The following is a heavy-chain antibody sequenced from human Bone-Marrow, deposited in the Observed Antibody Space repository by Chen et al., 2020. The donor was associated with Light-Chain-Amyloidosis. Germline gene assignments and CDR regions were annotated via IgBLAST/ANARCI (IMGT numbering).Heavy chain of an antibody. CDR1: GYTFPNYW. CDR3: ARRRDGYNFDY. CDR2: IYPDDSDA. J-gene: IGHJ4*02. Sequence: EVQLEQXGPXVKKPGESLKISCKGSGYTFPNYWIGWVRQMPGKGLEWMGVIYPDDSDARYSPSFEGQVTISADKSITTAXLQWRSLKASDTAMYYCARRRDGYNFDYWGQGTLVTVSS. V-gene: IGHV5-51*01. D-gene: IGHD5-12*01.